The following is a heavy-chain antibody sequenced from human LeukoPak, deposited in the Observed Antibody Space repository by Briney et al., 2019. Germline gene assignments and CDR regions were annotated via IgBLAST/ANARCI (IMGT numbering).Heavy chain of an antibody. J-gene: IGHJ4*02. Sequence: GGSLRLSCAASGFIFGTYAMSWVRQAPGKGLEWVSAISGSGDRTYYADSVKGRFTISRDNSKNTLYLQMNSLRGEDTAVYYCAKGPHDSTGYGDYWGQGTLVTVSS. CDR1: GFIFGTYA. V-gene: IGHV3-23*01. D-gene: IGHD3-22*01. CDR3: AKGPHDSTGYGDY. CDR2: ISGSGDRT.